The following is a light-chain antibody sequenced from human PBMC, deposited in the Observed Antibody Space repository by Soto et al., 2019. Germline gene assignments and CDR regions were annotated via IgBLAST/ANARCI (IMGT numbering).Light chain of an antibody. CDR1: SSDVGAYNY. CDR3: SSYAGSNTLV. V-gene: IGLV2-8*01. Sequence: QSALTQPPSASGSLGQSVTISCTGTSSDVGAYNYVSWYQKHPDKAPTLMIYEVSKWPSGVPDRFSGSKSGNTASLTVSGLQADDEADYYGSSYAGSNTLVFGGGTKVTVL. CDR2: EVS. J-gene: IGLJ2*01.